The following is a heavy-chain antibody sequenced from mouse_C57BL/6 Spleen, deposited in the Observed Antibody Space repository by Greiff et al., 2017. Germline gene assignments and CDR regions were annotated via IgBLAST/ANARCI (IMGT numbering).Heavy chain of an antibody. Sequence: QVQLKESGAELARPGASVKLSCKASGYTFTSYGISWVKQRTGQGLEWIGEIYPRSGNTYYNEKFKGKATLTADKSSSTAYMELRSLTSEDSAVYFCARGELGRYFDVWGTGTTVTVSS. J-gene: IGHJ1*03. V-gene: IGHV1-81*01. CDR2: IYPRSGNT. CDR1: GYTFTSYG. D-gene: IGHD4-1*01. CDR3: ARGELGRYFDV.